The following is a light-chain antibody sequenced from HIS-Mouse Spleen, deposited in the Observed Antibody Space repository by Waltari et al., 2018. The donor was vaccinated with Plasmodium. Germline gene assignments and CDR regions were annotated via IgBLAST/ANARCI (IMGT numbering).Light chain of an antibody. V-gene: IGLV3-10*01. CDR2: EDS. CDR1: ALPKKY. Sequence: SYELTQPPPVSVSPGQTARITCSGDALPKKYAYWYQQKSGQAPVLVIFEDSKRPSGMPERFSGSSSGTMATLSISGAQVEDEADYDCYSTDSSGNHRVFGGGTKLTVL. CDR3: YSTDSSGNHRV. J-gene: IGLJ3*02.